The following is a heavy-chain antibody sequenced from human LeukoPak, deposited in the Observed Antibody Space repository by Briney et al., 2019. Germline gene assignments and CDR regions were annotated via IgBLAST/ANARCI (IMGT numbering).Heavy chain of an antibody. D-gene: IGHD3-9*01. CDR2: IKQDGSEK. CDR3: ARDGRYVEWVIHAFDD. Sequence: GGSRRLSCAASGFTFSSYWMSWVRQAPGKGLGWVANIKQDGSEKYYVDSVKGRFTISRDNAKNSLYLQMNSLRAEDTAVYYCARDGRYVEWVIHAFDDWGQGTLVTVSS. V-gene: IGHV3-7*03. CDR1: GFTFSSYW. J-gene: IGHJ4*02.